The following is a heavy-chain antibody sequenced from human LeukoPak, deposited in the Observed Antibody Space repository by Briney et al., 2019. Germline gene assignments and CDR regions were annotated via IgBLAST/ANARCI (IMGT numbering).Heavy chain of an antibody. Sequence: SETLSLTCTVYGGSVSGYYWIWIRQPPGKGLEWIGETDHSGSTKYNPSLKCRVTISIDTSKNQFSLNLSSVTAADTAVYYCARHSPGARGVDYWGQGTLVTVSS. CDR3: ARHSPGARGVDY. CDR1: GGSVSGYY. J-gene: IGHJ4*02. V-gene: IGHV4-34*01. D-gene: IGHD2-21*01. CDR2: TDHSGST.